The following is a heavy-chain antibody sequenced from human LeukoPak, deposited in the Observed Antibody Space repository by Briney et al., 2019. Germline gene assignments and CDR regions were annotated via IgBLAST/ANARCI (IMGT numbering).Heavy chain of an antibody. CDR1: GFTFSNYG. CDR2: IWYDGSNK. J-gene: IGHJ3*02. CDR3: ARDGGYGGNPNDAFDM. Sequence: GGSLILSCAASGFTFSNYGMHWVRQAPGKGLEWVAIIWYDGSNKYYADSVKGRFTISRDNSKNTLYLQMNSLRAEDTAVYYCARDGGYGGNPNDAFDMWGQGTMVTVSS. D-gene: IGHD4-23*01. V-gene: IGHV3-33*01.